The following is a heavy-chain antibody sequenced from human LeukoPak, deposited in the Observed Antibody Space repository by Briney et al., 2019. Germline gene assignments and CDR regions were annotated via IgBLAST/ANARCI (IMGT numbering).Heavy chain of an antibody. Sequence: PGGSLRLSCAASGFTFSSYAMSWVRQAPGKGLEWVSALSGSGATTYYADSVKGRSTISRDNSQNTLYLQMNSLRAEDTAVYYCAKPWSTTNVVATAFDSWGQGTLVTVSS. CDR3: AKPWSTTNVVATAFDS. CDR1: GFTFSSYA. J-gene: IGHJ4*02. V-gene: IGHV3-23*01. D-gene: IGHD1-26*01. CDR2: LSGSGATT.